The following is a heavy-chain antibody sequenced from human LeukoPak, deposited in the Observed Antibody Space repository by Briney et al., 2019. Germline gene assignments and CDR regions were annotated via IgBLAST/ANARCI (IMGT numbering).Heavy chain of an antibody. J-gene: IGHJ4*02. CDR1: GYTFTSYY. V-gene: IGHV1-46*01. D-gene: IGHD2-21*01. CDR3: ARARLWWDVSDY. Sequence: GASVKVSCKASGYTFTSYYMHWVRQAPGQGLEWMGIINPSGGSTSYAQKFQGRVTMTRDMSTSTVYMELSSLRSEDTAVYYCARARLWWDVSDYWGQGTLVTVSS. CDR2: INPSGGST.